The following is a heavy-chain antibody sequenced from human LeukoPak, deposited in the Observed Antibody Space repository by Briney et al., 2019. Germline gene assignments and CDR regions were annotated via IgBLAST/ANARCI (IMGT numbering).Heavy chain of an antibody. CDR3: ARDKGYDSIVDY. D-gene: IGHD5-12*01. CDR2: INPNSGGT. CDR1: GYTFTSYD. J-gene: IGHJ4*02. V-gene: IGHV1-2*02. Sequence: ASVKVSCKASGYTFTSYDINWVRQATGQGLEWMGWINPNSGGTNYAQKFQGRVTMTRDTSISTAYMELSRLRSDDTAVYYCARDKGYDSIVDYWGQGTLVTVSS.